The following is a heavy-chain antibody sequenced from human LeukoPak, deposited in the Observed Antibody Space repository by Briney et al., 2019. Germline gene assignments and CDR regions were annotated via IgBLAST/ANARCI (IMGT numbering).Heavy chain of an antibody. CDR2: IYYSGST. V-gene: IGHV4-31*03. CDR1: RGSFTTYY. J-gene: IGHJ4*02. CDR3: ARENSSGYYADY. Sequence: KSSETLSLTCTVSRGSFTTYYWSWIRQHPGKGLEWIGYIYYSGSTYYNPSLKSRVTISVDTSKNQFSLKLSSVTAADTAVYYCARENSSGYYADYWGQGTLVTVSS. D-gene: IGHD3-22*01.